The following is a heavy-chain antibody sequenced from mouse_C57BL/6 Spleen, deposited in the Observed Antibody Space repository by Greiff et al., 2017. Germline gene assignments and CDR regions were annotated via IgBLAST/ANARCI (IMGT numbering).Heavy chain of an antibody. CDR1: GYTFTDYE. V-gene: IGHV1-15*01. CDR2: IDPETGGT. Sequence: QVQLQQSGAELVRPGASVTLSCKASGYTFTDYEMHWVKQTPVHGLEWIGAIDPETGGTAYNQKFKGKAILTADKSSSTAYMELRSLTSEDSAVYYCTGWLLLRPYYYAMDYWGQGTSVTVSA. D-gene: IGHD1-1*01. J-gene: IGHJ4*01. CDR3: TGWLLLRPYYYAMDY.